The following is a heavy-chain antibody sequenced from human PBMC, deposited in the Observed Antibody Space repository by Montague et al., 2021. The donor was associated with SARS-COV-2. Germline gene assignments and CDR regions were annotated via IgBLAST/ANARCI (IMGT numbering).Heavy chain of an antibody. V-gene: IGHV3-13*04. CDR2: INTAGDT. D-gene: IGHD6-19*01. CDR1: GFTFSSYD. CDR3: ARGDRIGWQTDY. Sequence: SLRLSCAASGFTFSSYDMHWVRQATGKGLECVSIINTAGDTYYPGSVKGRFTISRDNAKNSLYLQMNSLRAGDAAVYYCARGDRIGWQTDYWGQGTLVTVSS. J-gene: IGHJ4*02.